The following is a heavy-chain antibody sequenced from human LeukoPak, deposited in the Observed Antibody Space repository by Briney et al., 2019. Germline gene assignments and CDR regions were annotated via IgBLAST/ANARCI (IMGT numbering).Heavy chain of an antibody. V-gene: IGHV1-46*01. D-gene: IGHD5-18*01. Sequence: ASVKVSCKASGYISTSHYLHWVRQAPGQGLEWMGRINPSGGSTSYAQKFQGRVTMTRDTSTTTVYMDLSSLKSEDTAVYYCTREWVTGAFDIWGQGTKVTVSS. CDR3: TREWVTGAFDI. CDR1: GYISTSHY. J-gene: IGHJ3*02. CDR2: INPSGGST.